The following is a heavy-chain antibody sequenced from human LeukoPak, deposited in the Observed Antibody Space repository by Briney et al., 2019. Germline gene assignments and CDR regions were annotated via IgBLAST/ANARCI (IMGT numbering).Heavy chain of an antibody. V-gene: IGHV4-59*11. J-gene: IGHJ3*02. CDR3: ARDPTTATKGFDI. CDR1: DDSFSTHY. Sequence: SGTLSLTSTVSDDSFSTHYWAWVRQPPGKGLEWIGCISSIGSTNYNSSLKSRVTISVDTSKTQFSLKMTSVTAADTAVYYCARDPTTATKGFDIWGQGTMVTVSS. D-gene: IGHD4-17*01. CDR2: ISSIGST.